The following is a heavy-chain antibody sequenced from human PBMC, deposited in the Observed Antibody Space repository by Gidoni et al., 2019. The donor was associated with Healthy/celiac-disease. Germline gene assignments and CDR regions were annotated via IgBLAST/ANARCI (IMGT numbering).Heavy chain of an antibody. CDR1: GGSISSSNW. J-gene: IGHJ6*02. D-gene: IGHD3-9*01. V-gene: IGHV4-4*02. CDR2: IYHSGST. Sequence: QVHLQESGPGLVKPSGTLSLTCPVSGGSISSSNWWSWVRQPPGKGLEWIGEIYHSGSTNYNPSLKSRVTISVDKSKNQFSLKLSSVTAADTAVYYCAREEVFDWLPPVRYYGMDVWGQGTTVTVSS. CDR3: AREEVFDWLPPVRYYGMDV.